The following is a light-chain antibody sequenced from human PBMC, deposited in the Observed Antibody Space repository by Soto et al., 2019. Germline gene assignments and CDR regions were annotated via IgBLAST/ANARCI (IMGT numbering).Light chain of an antibody. J-gene: IGKJ1*01. Sequence: IQMTQSPSTLLPPAGARAPFPGRASQTISPGLAWYQQKPGEAPKLLIYKASTLEVGVPSRFSGSGSGTDFTLTINTLQPADFATYYCQQYNSYPWTFGQGTKV. CDR1: QTISPG. CDR2: KAS. V-gene: IGKV1-5*03. CDR3: QQYNSYPWT.